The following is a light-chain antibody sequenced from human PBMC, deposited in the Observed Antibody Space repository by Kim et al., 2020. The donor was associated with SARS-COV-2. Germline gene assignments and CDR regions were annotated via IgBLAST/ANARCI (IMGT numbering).Light chain of an antibody. CDR3: SSYTSSSTYV. V-gene: IGLV2-14*01. J-gene: IGLJ1*01. CDR1: SSDVGGYNY. Sequence: QSALTQPASVSGSPGQSITISCTGTSSDVGGYNYVSWYQQHPGKAPKLMIYDVSKRPSGVSNRFSGTKSGNTASLTISGHQAEDEADYYCSSYTSSSTYVFRTGTQVTVL. CDR2: DVS.